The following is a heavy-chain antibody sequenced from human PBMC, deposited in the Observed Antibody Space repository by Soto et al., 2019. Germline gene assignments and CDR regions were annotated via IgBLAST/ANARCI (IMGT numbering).Heavy chain of an antibody. CDR2: IYHGGRT. Sequence: SETLSLTCAVYGGSFSGYYWSWIRQPPGKGLEWIGEIYHGGRTNYNPSLKSRVTISVDKSKNEFSLKLITVTAADTAVYYCARDVGHFYDNSPSGQFDFWGQGILVTVSS. V-gene: IGHV4-34*01. J-gene: IGHJ4*02. CDR1: GGSFSGYY. CDR3: ARDVGHFYDNSPSGQFDF. D-gene: IGHD3-22*01.